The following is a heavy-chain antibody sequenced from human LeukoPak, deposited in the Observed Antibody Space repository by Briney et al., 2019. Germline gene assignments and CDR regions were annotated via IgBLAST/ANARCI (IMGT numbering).Heavy chain of an antibody. CDR1: GFTFSSYG. D-gene: IGHD3-22*01. CDR3: ARDPYYYDSSGESCGDY. Sequence: HPGRSLRLSCAASGFTFSSYGMHWVRQAPGKGLEWVAVISYDGSNKYYADSVKGRFTISRDNSKNTLYLQMNSLRAEDTAVYYCARDPYYYDSSGESCGDYWGQGTLVTVSS. CDR2: ISYDGSNK. J-gene: IGHJ4*02. V-gene: IGHV3-30*03.